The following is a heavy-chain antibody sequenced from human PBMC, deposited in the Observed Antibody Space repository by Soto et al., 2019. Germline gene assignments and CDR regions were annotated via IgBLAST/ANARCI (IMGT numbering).Heavy chain of an antibody. J-gene: IGHJ5*02. V-gene: IGHV4-30-4*01. CDR2: IYSSGST. CDR1: GGSISSGDYY. CDR3: ARGGAVVTMNWFDP. Sequence: QVQLQESGPGLVKPSQTLSLTCTVSGGSISSGDYYWSWIRQPPGKGLEWIGYIYSSGSTYYNPSLKSLVTISVDTSKNQFSLKLSSVTAADTAVYYCARGGAVVTMNWFDPWGQGTLVTVSS. D-gene: IGHD3-3*01.